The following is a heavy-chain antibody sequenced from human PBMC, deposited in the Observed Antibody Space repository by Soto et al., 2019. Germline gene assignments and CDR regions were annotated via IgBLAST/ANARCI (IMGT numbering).Heavy chain of an antibody. D-gene: IGHD3-10*01. CDR2: ISGSGGST. CDR3: AKDLEPITMVRGVTYYFDY. V-gene: IGHV3-23*01. CDR1: GFTFSSYA. Sequence: EVQLLESGGGLVQPGGSLRLSCAASGFTFSSYAMSWVRQAPGKGLEWVSAISGSGGSTYCADSVKGRFTISRDNSKNTLYLQMNSLRAEDTAVYYCAKDLEPITMVRGVTYYFDYWGQGTLVTVSS. J-gene: IGHJ4*02.